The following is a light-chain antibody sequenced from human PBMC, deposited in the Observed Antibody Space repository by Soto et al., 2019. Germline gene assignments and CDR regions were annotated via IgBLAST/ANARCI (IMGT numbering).Light chain of an antibody. CDR3: TSYTSSSPLV. CDR2: EVV. V-gene: IGLV2-14*01. CDR1: SSDVGGYNY. J-gene: IGLJ1*01. Sequence: QSALTQPASVSGSPGQSITISCTGTSSDVGGYNYVSWYQHHPGKAPKLMIYEVVNRPSGVSNRFSGSKSGITASLTISGLQAEDAADYYCTSYTSSSPLVFGPGTKVTVL.